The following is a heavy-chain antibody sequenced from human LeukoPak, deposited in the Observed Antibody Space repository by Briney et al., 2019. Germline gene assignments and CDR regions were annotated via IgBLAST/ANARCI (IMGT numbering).Heavy chain of an antibody. Sequence: PGGSLRLSCAASGFTFSSYTMNWVRQAPGKGLEWVSAISGSGGSTYYADSVKGRFTIPRDNSKNTLYLQMNSLRAEDTAVYYCAKDLGYGSAPFDPWGQGTLVTVSS. J-gene: IGHJ5*02. CDR2: ISGSGGST. CDR1: GFTFSSYT. CDR3: AKDLGYGSAPFDP. V-gene: IGHV3-23*01. D-gene: IGHD3-10*01.